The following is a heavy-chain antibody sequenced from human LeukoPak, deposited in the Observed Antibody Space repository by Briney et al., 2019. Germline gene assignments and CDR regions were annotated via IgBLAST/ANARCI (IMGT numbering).Heavy chain of an antibody. CDR2: INHIGTT. J-gene: IGHJ6*03. CDR1: GGSFSGHY. CDR3: ARASRLGTYYFMDV. V-gene: IGHV4-34*01. D-gene: IGHD1-7*01. Sequence: SETLSLICAVNGGSFSGHYWTWIRQPPGKGLEWIGEINHIGTTNNNLSLNSRVTISLDASKSQVSLKLSSVTAADTAVYYCARASRLGTYYFMDVWGNGTTVTVSS.